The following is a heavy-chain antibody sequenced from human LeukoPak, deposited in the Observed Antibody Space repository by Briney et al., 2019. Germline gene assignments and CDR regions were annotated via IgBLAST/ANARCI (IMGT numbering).Heavy chain of an antibody. D-gene: IGHD5-18*01. CDR1: GVSISSGDYY. J-gene: IGHJ4*02. CDR3: ARWVGGYSYGYDY. CDR2: IYCSGST. V-gene: IGHV4-30-4*01. Sequence: SETLSLTCTVSGVSISSGDYYWSWIRQPPGKGLECIGYIYCSGSTYYNPSLKSRVTISVDTSKNQFSLKLTSVTAADTAVYYCARWVGGYSYGYDYWGQGTLATVSS.